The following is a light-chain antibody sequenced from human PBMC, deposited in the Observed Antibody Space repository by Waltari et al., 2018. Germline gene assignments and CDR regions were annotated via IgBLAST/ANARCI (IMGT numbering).Light chain of an antibody. Sequence: DIVLTQSPGTLSLSPGQRATLFCRASQSVGRTLAWYQQKPGQAPRLLIYDASTRATGIPDRFSATGSGTDFGLTISRLEPEDFAAYYCQKYGRLPATFGRGTTVEIK. V-gene: IGKV3-20*01. CDR2: DAS. CDR3: QKYGRLPAT. CDR1: QSVGRT. J-gene: IGKJ1*01.